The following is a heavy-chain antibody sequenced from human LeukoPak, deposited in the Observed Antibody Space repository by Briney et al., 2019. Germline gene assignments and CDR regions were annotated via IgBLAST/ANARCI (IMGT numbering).Heavy chain of an antibody. CDR1: GGSISSYY. Sequence: PSETLSLTCTVSGGSISSYYWSWIRQPPGKGLEWIGYIYHSGSTNYNPSLKSRVTISVDTPKNQFSLKLSSVTAADTAVYYCARESRMIDAFDIWGQGTMVTVSS. D-gene: IGHD3-22*01. V-gene: IGHV4-59*01. CDR2: IYHSGST. J-gene: IGHJ3*02. CDR3: ARESRMIDAFDI.